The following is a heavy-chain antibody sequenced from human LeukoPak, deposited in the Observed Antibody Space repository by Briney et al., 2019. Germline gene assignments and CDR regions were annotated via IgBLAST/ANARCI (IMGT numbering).Heavy chain of an antibody. Sequence: GINWVRQALGKGLEWVAVISYDGTDKYYTDSVKGRFTISRDRSTNTVSLEMNSLRPEDTAVYYCAKSLSGWWTPGLDYLGQGTLVTVSS. J-gene: IGHJ4*02. CDR1: G. CDR2: ISYDGTDK. CDR3: AKSLSGWWTPGLDY. D-gene: IGHD6-13*01. V-gene: IGHV3-30*18.